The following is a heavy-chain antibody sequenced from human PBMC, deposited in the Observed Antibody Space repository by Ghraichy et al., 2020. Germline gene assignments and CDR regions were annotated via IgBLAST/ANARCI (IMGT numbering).Heavy chain of an antibody. D-gene: IGHD1-14*01. V-gene: IGHV3-11*05. Sequence: GGSLRLSCAASGFTFSDYYMSWIRQAPGKGLEWVSYIRSSSSYTNYADSVKGRFTISRDNAKNSLSLQMNSLRAEDTAVYYCARGFRSQTGLIDYCGQGTLVIVSS. CDR1: GFTFSDYY. CDR3: ARGFRSQTGLIDY. CDR2: IRSSSSYT. J-gene: IGHJ4*02.